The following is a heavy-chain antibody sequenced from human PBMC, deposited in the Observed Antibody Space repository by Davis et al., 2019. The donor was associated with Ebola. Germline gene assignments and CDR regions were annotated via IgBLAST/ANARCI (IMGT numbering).Heavy chain of an antibody. D-gene: IGHD1-26*01. Sequence: GESLKISCAASGFTFDDYTMHWVRQAPGKGLEWVSAISGSGGSTYYADSVKGRFTISRDNSKNTLYLQMNSLRAEDTAVYYCAKRAVSGSRTHLYYFDYWGQGTLVTVSS. V-gene: IGHV3-23*01. CDR3: AKRAVSGSRTHLYYFDY. CDR1: GFTFDDYT. J-gene: IGHJ4*02. CDR2: ISGSGGST.